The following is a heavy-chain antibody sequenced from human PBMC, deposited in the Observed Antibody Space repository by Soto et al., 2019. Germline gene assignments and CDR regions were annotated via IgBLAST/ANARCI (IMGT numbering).Heavy chain of an antibody. D-gene: IGHD2-2*01. V-gene: IGHV4-31*03. Sequence: QVQLQESGPGLVKPSQTLSLTCTVSGGSITSSGYYWCWIRQHPGEGLEWIGFTSNSGSTSYNPSLKSRVTISVDTSSNQFSLNLKSVTAADTAVYYCARGGGSTKVDYWGQGTLVTVSP. J-gene: IGHJ4*02. CDR1: GGSITSSGYY. CDR3: ARGGGSTKVDY. CDR2: TSNSGST.